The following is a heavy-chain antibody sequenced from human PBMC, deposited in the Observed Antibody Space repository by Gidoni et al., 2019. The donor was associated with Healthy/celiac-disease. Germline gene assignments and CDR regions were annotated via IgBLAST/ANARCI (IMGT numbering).Heavy chain of an antibody. J-gene: IGHJ3*02. CDR3: ARTTSRLYDAFDI. D-gene: IGHD4-4*01. Sequence: QVQLVESGGGVVQPGGSLRLSCAASGFTFSIYAMHWVRQAPGKGLELVAVISYDGSNKYYADSVKGRFTISRDNSKNTLYLQMNSLRAEDTAVYYCARTTSRLYDAFDIWGQGTMVTVSS. V-gene: IGHV3-30-3*01. CDR2: ISYDGSNK. CDR1: GFTFSIYA.